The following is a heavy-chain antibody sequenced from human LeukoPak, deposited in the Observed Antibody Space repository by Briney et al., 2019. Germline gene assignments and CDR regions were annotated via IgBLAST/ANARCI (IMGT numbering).Heavy chain of an antibody. V-gene: IGHV1-46*01. CDR1: GYTFTSYY. CDR2: INPSGGST. CDR3: ARDSRPGYYDSSGHPAAFDI. J-gene: IGHJ3*02. Sequence: ASVKVSCKASGYTFTSYYVHWVRQAPGQGLEWMGIINPSGGSTSYAQKFQGRVTMTRDTSTSTVYMELSSLRSEDTAVYYCARDSRPGYYDSSGHPAAFDIWGQGTMVTVSS. D-gene: IGHD3-22*01.